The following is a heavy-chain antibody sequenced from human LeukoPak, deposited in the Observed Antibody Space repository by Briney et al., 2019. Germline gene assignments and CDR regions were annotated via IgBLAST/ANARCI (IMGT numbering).Heavy chain of an antibody. CDR3: ARVHDYGDYDY. CDR1: GGTFSSYA. Sequence: SVKVSCKASGGTFSSYAISWVRQAPGQGLEWMGGIIPIFGTANYAQKFQGKVPITTDESTSTAYMELSSLRSEETAVYYCARVHDYGDYDYWGQGTLVTVSS. V-gene: IGHV1-69*05. J-gene: IGHJ4*02. CDR2: IIPIFGTA. D-gene: IGHD4-17*01.